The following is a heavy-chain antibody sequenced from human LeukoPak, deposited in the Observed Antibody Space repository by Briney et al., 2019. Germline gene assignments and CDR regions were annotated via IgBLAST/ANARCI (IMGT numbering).Heavy chain of an antibody. CDR1: GGSISSYY. CDR2: IYYSGST. J-gene: IGHJ6*03. D-gene: IGHD6-19*01. V-gene: IGHV4-59*01. CDR3: ARDRHSSGWSSYYYMDV. Sequence: PSETLCLTCTVSGGSISSYYWSWIRQPPGKGLEWIGYIYYSGSTNYNPSLKSRVTISVDTSKNQFSLKLSSVTAADTAVYYCARDRHSSGWSSYYYMDVWGKGTTVTVSS.